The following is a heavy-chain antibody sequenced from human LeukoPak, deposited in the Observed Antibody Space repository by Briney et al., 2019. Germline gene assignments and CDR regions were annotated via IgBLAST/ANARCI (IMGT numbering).Heavy chain of an antibody. Sequence: SETLSLTCTVSGGSISGSYWSWIWQPPGKGLEWIGNIYYSGSTNYSPSLKSRVTMSVDMSKNQFSLRLSAVTAADTAVYCCARVHDYVGGSYLAPYGMDVWGKGTTVTVSS. CDR2: IYYSGST. V-gene: IGHV4-59*01. CDR1: GGSISGSY. CDR3: ARVHDYVGGSYLAPYGMDV. J-gene: IGHJ6*04. D-gene: IGHD3-16*02.